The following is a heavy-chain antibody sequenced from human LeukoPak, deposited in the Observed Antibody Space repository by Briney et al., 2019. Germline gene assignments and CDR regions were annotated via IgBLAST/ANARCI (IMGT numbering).Heavy chain of an antibody. J-gene: IGHJ4*02. CDR3: ARERYYHVNSGYNQGRDIDY. Sequence: PSETLSLTCTVSGGPISSGGYYWSWVRQHPGKGLEWIGHIYNSGSTSYSPPLKSRVTISIDTSKNQFFLRLSSVTAADTAVYYCARERYYHVNSGYNQGRDIDYWGQGTLVTVSS. D-gene: IGHD3-22*01. V-gene: IGHV4-31*03. CDR1: GGPISSGGYY. CDR2: IYNSGST.